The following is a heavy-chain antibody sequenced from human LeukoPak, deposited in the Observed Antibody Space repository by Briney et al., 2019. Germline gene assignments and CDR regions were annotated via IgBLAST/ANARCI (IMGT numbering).Heavy chain of an antibody. Sequence: AGGSLRLSCAVSGFTFSTKSMNWVRQAPGKGLEWVSYITADSGTTYYAGSVKGRFTISRDKSKNTLNLQMNSLRAADTAVYYCAKDLYSSSHSSPSLDCWGQGTLVTVSS. J-gene: IGHJ4*02. CDR3: AKDLYSSSHSSPSLDC. CDR2: ITADSGTT. CDR1: GFTFSTKS. D-gene: IGHD6-13*01. V-gene: IGHV3-23*01.